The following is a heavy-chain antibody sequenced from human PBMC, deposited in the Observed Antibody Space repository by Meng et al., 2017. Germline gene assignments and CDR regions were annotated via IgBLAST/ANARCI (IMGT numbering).Heavy chain of an antibody. J-gene: IGHJ4*02. CDR2: INAGNGNT. Sequence: QVQLVQSGAEVKKPGASVKVSCKASGYTFTSYAMHWMRQAPGQRLEWMGWINAGNGNTKYSQKFQGRVTITRDTSASTAYMELSSLRSEDTAVYYCARDLEAFGGSYPDYWGQGTLVTVSS. V-gene: IGHV1-3*01. CDR1: GYTFTSYA. CDR3: ARDLEAFGGSYPDY. D-gene: IGHD1-26*01.